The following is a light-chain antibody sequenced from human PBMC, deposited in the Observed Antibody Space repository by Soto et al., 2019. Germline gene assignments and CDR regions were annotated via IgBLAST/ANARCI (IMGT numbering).Light chain of an antibody. V-gene: IGLV2-14*01. Sequence: QSALTQPTSVSGFPGQSITISCTGTSSDLGSYDFVSWFQQHPGKAPKLMIYEVTNRPSGVSYRFSGSKSGNTASLTISGLQAEDEADYYCSSFTTTNTWVFGGGTKLTVL. CDR2: EVT. J-gene: IGLJ3*02. CDR3: SSFTTTNTWV. CDR1: SSDLGSYDF.